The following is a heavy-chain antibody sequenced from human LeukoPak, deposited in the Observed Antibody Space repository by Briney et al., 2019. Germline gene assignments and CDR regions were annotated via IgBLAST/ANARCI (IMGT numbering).Heavy chain of an antibody. CDR3: ASLTTVTIPWFDP. CDR2: IYYSGST. D-gene: IGHD4-17*01. Sequence: SETLSLTCAVYGGSFSSYYWGWIRQPPGKGLEWVGSIYYSGSTYYNPSLKSRVTISVDTSKNQFSLKLSSVTAADTAVYYCASLTTVTIPWFDPWGQGTLVTVSS. CDR1: GGSFSSYY. J-gene: IGHJ5*02. V-gene: IGHV4-39*01.